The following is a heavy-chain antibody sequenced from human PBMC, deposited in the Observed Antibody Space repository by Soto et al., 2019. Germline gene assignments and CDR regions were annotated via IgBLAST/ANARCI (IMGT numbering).Heavy chain of an antibody. D-gene: IGHD4-17*01. Sequence: QVQLAESGGGVVQPGRSLRLSCIGSGFRFSDYGMHWVRQAPGKGLEWVAMMSFDGTYKYSADSVKGRFIISRDNSKKPLYLQMNSLRAEDTAVYHCAKDRRDGEYNSVYDFWGQRTLVTVSS. CDR1: GFRFSDYG. V-gene: IGHV3-30*18. CDR2: MSFDGTYK. CDR3: AKDRRDGEYNSVYDF. J-gene: IGHJ4*02.